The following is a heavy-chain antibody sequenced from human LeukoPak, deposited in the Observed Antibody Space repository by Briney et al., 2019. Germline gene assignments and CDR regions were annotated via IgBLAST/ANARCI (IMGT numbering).Heavy chain of an antibody. CDR1: GGTFNSDA. CDR2: IIPILTA. Sequence: SVKVSCKASGGTFNSDATNWVRQAPGQGLEWMGRIIPILTATYAPLFQDRLTITADTSTSTAYMELSSLGSEDTAVYYCARHPTYFDWLTDWGQGTLVTVSS. V-gene: IGHV1-69*04. D-gene: IGHD3-9*01. CDR3: ARHPTYFDWLTD. J-gene: IGHJ4*02.